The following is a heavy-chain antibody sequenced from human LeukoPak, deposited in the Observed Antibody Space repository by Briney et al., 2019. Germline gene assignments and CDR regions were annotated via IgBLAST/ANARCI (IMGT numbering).Heavy chain of an antibody. J-gene: IGHJ6*02. CDR2: ISGSGGST. V-gene: IGHV3-23*01. Sequence: GGSLRLSCEASGFTFSSYAMSWVRQAPGKGLEWVSAISGSGGSTNYADSVKGRFTISRDKSKDTVYLQMNSLSTEEPVIYSCVKDRPCETCRPMDAWGQGTTVTVSS. CDR3: VKDRPCETCRPMDA. CDR1: GFTFSSYA.